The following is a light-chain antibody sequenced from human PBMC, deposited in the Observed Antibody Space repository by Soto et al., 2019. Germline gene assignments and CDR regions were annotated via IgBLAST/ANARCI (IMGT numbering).Light chain of an antibody. CDR2: WAS. Sequence: IVSTHFPAWIAVYLVERGTTDCKSSPNIFYSSNNRNYLAWYQQKPGRHAQLLIYWASTRESGVPDRWSGGGCGTDFIIPISSLQAEDVVVYYCQQYYSTPWTVGQGTKVDIK. CDR3: QQYYSTPWT. CDR1: PNIFYSSNNRNY. V-gene: IGKV4-1*01. J-gene: IGKJ1*01.